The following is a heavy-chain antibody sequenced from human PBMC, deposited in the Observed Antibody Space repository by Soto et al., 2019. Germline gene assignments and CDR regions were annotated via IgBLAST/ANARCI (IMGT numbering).Heavy chain of an antibody. CDR3: ARDPHYYGSGNYITYFDY. V-gene: IGHV3-23*01. D-gene: IGHD3-10*01. J-gene: IGHJ4*02. Sequence: GGSLRLSCGASGFNFWNFDMTWVRQAPGKGLEWVAGIDAGGGNTYYSESVKGRFTISRDNFKVSLQMNSLTAEDTAVYYCARDPHYYGSGNYITYFDYWGQGTLVTVSS. CDR2: IDAGGGNT. CDR1: GFNFWNFD.